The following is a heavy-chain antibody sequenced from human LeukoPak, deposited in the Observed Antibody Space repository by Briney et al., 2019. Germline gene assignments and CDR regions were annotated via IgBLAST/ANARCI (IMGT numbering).Heavy chain of an antibody. CDR2: IFYSGST. CDR3: AVAAAGDSFDY. V-gene: IGHV4-39*01. Sequence: PSETLSLTCTVSGGSISSSFYYWGWIRQPPGKELEWIGSIFYSGSTYYTPSLKSRVTISVDTSKNQFSLKLSSVTAADTAVYYCAVAAAGDSFDYWGQGTLVTVSS. CDR1: GGSISSSFYY. D-gene: IGHD6-13*01. J-gene: IGHJ4*02.